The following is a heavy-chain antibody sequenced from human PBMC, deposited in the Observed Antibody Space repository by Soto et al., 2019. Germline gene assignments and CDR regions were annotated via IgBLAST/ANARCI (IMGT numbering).Heavy chain of an antibody. D-gene: IGHD3-22*01. CDR2: IIPIFGTA. Sequence: SSVKVSCKASGGTFSSYAISWVRQAPGQGLEWMGGIIPIFGTANYAQKFQGRVTITADESTSTAYMELSSLRSEDTAVYYCATTRTYYYDSSGYQDAFDIWGQGTMVTVSS. V-gene: IGHV1-69*13. J-gene: IGHJ3*02. CDR3: ATTRTYYYDSSGYQDAFDI. CDR1: GGTFSSYA.